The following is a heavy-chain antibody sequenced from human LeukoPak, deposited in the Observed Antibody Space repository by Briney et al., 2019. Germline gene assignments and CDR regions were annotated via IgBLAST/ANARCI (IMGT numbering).Heavy chain of an antibody. V-gene: IGHV4-31*03. Sequence: SQTLSLTCTVSGGSITSGDHYWSWIRQHPGKGLEWIVYIYYSGTTYYNPSLKSRVTISRDAPKNQFSLNLSSVTAADTAVYYCARDGGYDHIWGTHRYFDKWGQGTLVTVSS. J-gene: IGHJ4*02. CDR2: IYYSGTT. CDR1: GGSITSGDHY. D-gene: IGHD3-16*02. CDR3: ARDGGYDHIWGTHRYFDK.